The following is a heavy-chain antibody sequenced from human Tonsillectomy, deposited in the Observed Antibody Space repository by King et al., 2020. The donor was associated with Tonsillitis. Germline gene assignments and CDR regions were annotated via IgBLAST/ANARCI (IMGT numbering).Heavy chain of an antibody. J-gene: IGHJ6*03. V-gene: IGHV3-21*06. Sequence: VKLVESGGGLVKPGGSLRLSCAASGFSFSTYSMNWVRQAPGKGLEWVSSISKSGSYIYHADSVKGRFTISRDNAKNSLYLQMNSLRAEDTAVYYCATPPLGGASIRYFDSLLSDYYYMDVWGKGTTVTVSS. D-gene: IGHD3-9*01. CDR1: GFSFSTYS. CDR2: ISKSGSYI. CDR3: ATPPLGGASIRYFDSLLSDYYYMDV.